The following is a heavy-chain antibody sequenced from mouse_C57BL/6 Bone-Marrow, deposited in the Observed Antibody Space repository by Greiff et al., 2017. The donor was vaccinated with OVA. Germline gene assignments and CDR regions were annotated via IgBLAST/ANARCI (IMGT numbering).Heavy chain of an antibody. CDR2: INPSSGYP. CDR1: GYTFTSYT. J-gene: IGHJ3*01. D-gene: IGHD2-3*01. CDR3: ARSFYDSFAY. V-gene: IGHV1-4*01. Sequence: QVQLQQSGAELARPGASVKMSCKASGYTFTSYTMHWVKQRPGQGLEWIGHINPSSGYPKYNQKFKDKATVTADKSSSTAYMQLISLTSEDAAVYYCARSFYDSFAYWGKGTLVTVSA.